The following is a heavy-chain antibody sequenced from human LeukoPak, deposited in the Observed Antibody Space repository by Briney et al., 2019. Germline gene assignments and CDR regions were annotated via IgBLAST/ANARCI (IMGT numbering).Heavy chain of an antibody. CDR1: GFTFSSYG. CDR3: AKDFGRNLGGPGY. CDR2: IWYDGSNK. V-gene: IGHV3-33*06. J-gene: IGHJ4*02. D-gene: IGHD1-14*01. Sequence: GRSLRLSCAASGFTFSSYGMPWVRQAPGKGLEWVAVIWYDGSNKYYADSVKGRFAISRDDSKSTLYLQMNSLRGEDTAVYYCAKDFGRNLGGPGYWGRGTLVIVSS.